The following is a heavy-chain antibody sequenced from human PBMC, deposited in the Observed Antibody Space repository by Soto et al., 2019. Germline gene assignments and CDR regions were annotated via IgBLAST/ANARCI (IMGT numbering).Heavy chain of an antibody. J-gene: IGHJ4*02. CDR2: TIPMFNTV. D-gene: IGHD4-17*01. Sequence: QVQLVQSGAEMKKPGSSVKVSCKASGGTFSSDAICWVRQAPGQGLEWMGGTIPMFNTVHYARKFLGRVTITADESMSTAYMELNSLRFEDTAVYYCVRDGLYGSRDYWGQGTLVTVSS. V-gene: IGHV1-69*01. CDR3: VRDGLYGSRDY. CDR1: GGTFSSDA.